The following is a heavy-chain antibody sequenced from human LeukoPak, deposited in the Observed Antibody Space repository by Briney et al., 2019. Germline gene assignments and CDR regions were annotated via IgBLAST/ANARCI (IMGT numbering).Heavy chain of an antibody. J-gene: IGHJ5*02. CDR1: GGSFRGYF. D-gene: IGHD1-26*01. V-gene: IGHV4-34*01. CDR2: INPSGST. CDR3: ARVGPYSGSYLSSRNWFDP. Sequence: SETLSLTCAVYGGSFRGYFWSWIRQPPGKGLEWIGEINPSGSTNYNPSLKSRVSISADTSKNQFSLTLNSVTAADTAVYYCARVGPYSGSYLSSRNWFDPGGQGTLVTVSS.